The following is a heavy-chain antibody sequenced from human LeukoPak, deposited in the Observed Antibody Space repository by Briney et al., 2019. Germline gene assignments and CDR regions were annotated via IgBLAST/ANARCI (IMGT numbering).Heavy chain of an antibody. CDR3: AREGGTVPDY. Sequence: SQTLSLTCTVSGGSINSYYWNWIRQPPGKGLEWIGYIYYSGSTNYNPSLRSRVTISLDTSKKQFSLKLSSVTAADTAIYYCAREGGTVPDYWGQGTLVTVSS. D-gene: IGHD4-17*01. CDR2: IYYSGST. V-gene: IGHV4-59*01. CDR1: GGSINSYY. J-gene: IGHJ4*02.